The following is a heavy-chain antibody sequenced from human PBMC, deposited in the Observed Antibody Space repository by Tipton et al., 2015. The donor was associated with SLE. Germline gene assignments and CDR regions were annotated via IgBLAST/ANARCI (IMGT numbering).Heavy chain of an antibody. D-gene: IGHD4-23*01. V-gene: IGHV4-59*12. CDR1: DDSIRDYY. Sequence: LSLTCSVSDDSIRDYYFSWIRQPPGNKLEWIGYTSYSGSTRYNPSLESRVTISLDTSKSHFSLKLGSVTAADTAVYYCVRRRATVINRIYFFDHWGQGAPVTVSS. CDR3: VRRRATVINRIYFFDH. J-gene: IGHJ4*02. CDR2: TSYSGST.